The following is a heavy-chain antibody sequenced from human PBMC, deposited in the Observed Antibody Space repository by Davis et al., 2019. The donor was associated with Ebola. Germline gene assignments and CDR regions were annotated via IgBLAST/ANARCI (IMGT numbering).Heavy chain of an antibody. J-gene: IGHJ3*02. CDR2: INYRGRT. CDR3: ASIHQERAQNSFDI. V-gene: IGHV4-34*01. CDR1: GGSFNDYY. Sequence: PSETLSLTCALYGGSFNDYYWSWIRHSPEKGLEWFGEINYRGRTNYNPLLGSRVTISIDTSKNQFSLKLRSVTAADTAVYFCASIHQERAQNSFDIWGQGTMVTVSS. D-gene: IGHD2/OR15-2a*01.